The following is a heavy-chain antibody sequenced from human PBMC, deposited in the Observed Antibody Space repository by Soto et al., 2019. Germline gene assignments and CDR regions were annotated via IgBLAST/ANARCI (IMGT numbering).Heavy chain of an antibody. V-gene: IGHV4-61*01. J-gene: IGHJ6*02. CDR1: GGSVSSGSYY. CDR3: ARRVYDFWSGSNYYYYGMDV. Sequence: SETLSLTCTVSGGSVSSGSYYWSWIRQPPGKGLEWIGYIYYSGSTNYNPSLKSRVTISVDTSKNQFSLKLSSVTAADTAVYYCARRVYDFWSGSNYYYYGMDVWGQGTTVTVSS. D-gene: IGHD3-3*01. CDR2: IYYSGST.